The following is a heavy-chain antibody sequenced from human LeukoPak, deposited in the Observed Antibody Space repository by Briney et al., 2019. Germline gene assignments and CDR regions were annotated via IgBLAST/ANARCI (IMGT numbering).Heavy chain of an antibody. D-gene: IGHD6-13*01. CDR1: GGSISSGSYY. Sequence: SETLSLTCTVSGGSISSGSYYWSWIRQPAGKGLEWIGRIYTSGSTNYNPSLRSRVTISVDTSKNQFSLKLSSVTAADTAVYYCARASIAADNWFDPWGQGTLVTVSS. CDR3: ARASIAADNWFDP. V-gene: IGHV4-61*02. CDR2: IYTSGST. J-gene: IGHJ5*02.